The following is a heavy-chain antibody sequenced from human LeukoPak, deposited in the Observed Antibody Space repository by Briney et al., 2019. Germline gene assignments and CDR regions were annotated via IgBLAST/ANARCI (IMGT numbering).Heavy chain of an antibody. D-gene: IGHD6-19*01. CDR2: INHSGST. Sequence: SETLSLTCAVYGGSFSGYYWSWIRQPPGKGLEWIGEINHSGSTNYNPSLKSRVTISVDMSKNHFSLRLRSVTAADTAMYYCARGTLYRGWSYYLDFWGQGSQVTVSS. CDR1: GGSFSGYY. V-gene: IGHV4-34*01. J-gene: IGHJ4*02. CDR3: ARGTLYRGWSYYLDF.